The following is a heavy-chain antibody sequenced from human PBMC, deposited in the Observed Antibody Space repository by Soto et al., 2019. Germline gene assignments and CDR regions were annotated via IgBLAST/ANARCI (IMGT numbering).Heavy chain of an antibody. CDR1: GFTFTAYA. D-gene: IGHD2-15*01. CDR2: ISGRGDDT. Sequence: EVQLLESGGGLVQPGGSLRLSCAASGFTFTAYAMSWVRQAPGKGLEWISIISGRGDDTNYADSVKGRFTISRDNSKNTVYLQMTTLRADDTAIYSCAKGSCSGGRCFRFEYGGQGTLVTVSS. J-gene: IGHJ4*02. V-gene: IGHV3-23*01. CDR3: AKGSCSGGRCFRFEY.